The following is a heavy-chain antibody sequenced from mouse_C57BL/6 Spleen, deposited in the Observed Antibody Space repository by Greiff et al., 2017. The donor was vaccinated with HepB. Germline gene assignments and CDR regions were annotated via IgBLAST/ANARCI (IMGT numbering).Heavy chain of an antibody. CDR1: GYTFTSYW. J-gene: IGHJ1*03. CDR3: SRGGYGSSYGYFEV. D-gene: IGHD1-1*01. V-gene: IGHV1-61*01. Sequence: VQLQQPGAELVRPGSSVKLSCKASGYTFTSYWMDWVKQRPGQGLEWIGNIYPSDSETHYNQKFKDKATLTVDKSSSTAYMQLSSLTSEDSAVYYCSRGGYGSSYGYFEVWGTGTTVTVAT. CDR2: IYPSDSET.